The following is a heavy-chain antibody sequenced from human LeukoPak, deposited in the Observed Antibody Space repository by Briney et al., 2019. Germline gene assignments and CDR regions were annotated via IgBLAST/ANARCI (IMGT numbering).Heavy chain of an antibody. J-gene: IGHJ4*02. CDR3: AREPSEPYYFDY. V-gene: IGHV3-30-3*01. CDR1: GFTLSYFA. Sequence: PGGSLRLSCAASGFTLSYFAVHWVRQAPGKGLEWVALISYDGSSKYYADSVKGRFTISRDISKSTLFLQMNSLRAEDTAVYYCAREPSEPYYFDYWGQGTLVTVSS. CDR2: ISYDGSSK. D-gene: IGHD1-26*01.